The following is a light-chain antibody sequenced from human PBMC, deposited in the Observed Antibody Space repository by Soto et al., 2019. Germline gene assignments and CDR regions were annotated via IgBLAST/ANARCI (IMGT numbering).Light chain of an antibody. CDR2: DVS. Sequence: QSALTQPASVSGSPGQSITISCTGTSSDIGTYNFVSWYQQHPGKAPKLMVFDVSNRPSGVSNRFSSSKSGNTASLTISGLQAEDEADYYCSAYKASIAYVFGSGTKLTVL. V-gene: IGLV2-14*03. CDR1: SSDIGTYNF. J-gene: IGLJ1*01. CDR3: SAYKASIAYV.